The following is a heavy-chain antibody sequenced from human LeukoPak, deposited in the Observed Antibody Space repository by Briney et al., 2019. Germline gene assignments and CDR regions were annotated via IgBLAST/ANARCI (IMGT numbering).Heavy chain of an antibody. J-gene: IGHJ4*02. CDR2: ITGSGDST. Sequence: GGSLRLSCAASGFTFSSYAMRWVRQAPGKGLEWVSSITGSGDSTYYADSVKGRFTISRDNSKNTLYLQMNSLRAEDTAVYYCADSNYWYPVDYWGQGTLVTVSS. CDR1: GFTFSSYA. D-gene: IGHD4-11*01. CDR3: ADSNYWYPVDY. V-gene: IGHV3-23*01.